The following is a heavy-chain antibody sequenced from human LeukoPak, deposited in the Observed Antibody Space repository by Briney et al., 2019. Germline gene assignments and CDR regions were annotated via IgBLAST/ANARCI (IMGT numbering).Heavy chain of an antibody. V-gene: IGHV4-59*08. CDR3: ARSPSCSGGSCYVFIDY. J-gene: IGHJ4*02. Sequence: SETLSLTCTVSGGSISSYYWSWVRQPPGKGLEWIGYIYYSGSTNYNPSLKSRVTISVDTSKNQFSLKLSSVTAADTAVYYCARSPSCSGGSCYVFIDYWGQGTLVTVSS. CDR2: IYYSGST. D-gene: IGHD2-15*01. CDR1: GGSISSYY.